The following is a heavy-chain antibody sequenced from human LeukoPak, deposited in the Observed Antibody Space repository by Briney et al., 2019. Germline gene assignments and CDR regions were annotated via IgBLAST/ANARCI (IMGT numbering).Heavy chain of an antibody. D-gene: IGHD6-13*01. CDR3: AKDTPEGYSSSCFDY. V-gene: IGHV3-23*01. CDR1: GFTFSSYA. CDR2: ISGSGGST. Sequence: TGGSLRLSCAASGFTFSSYAMSWVRQAPGKGLEWVSAISGSGGSTYYADSVKGRFTISRDNSKNTLYLQMNSLRAEDTAVYYCAKDTPEGYSSSCFDYWGQGTLVTVSS. J-gene: IGHJ4*02.